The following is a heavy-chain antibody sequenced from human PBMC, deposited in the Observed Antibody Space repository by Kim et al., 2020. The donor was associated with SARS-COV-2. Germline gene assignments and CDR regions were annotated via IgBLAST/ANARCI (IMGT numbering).Heavy chain of an antibody. Sequence: GGSLRLSCEASGFTLTKYGMHWVRQAPGTGLEWVAFMSYDGSVKYYGETVKGRFTISRDLSKNTLFLQMDSLRAEDTAVYYCTRGAVSGKDAFVIWGQGSLVTV. CDR2: MSYDGSVK. D-gene: IGHD6-19*01. CDR1: GFTLTKYG. V-gene: IGHV3-30*03. CDR3: TRGAVSGKDAFVI. J-gene: IGHJ3*02.